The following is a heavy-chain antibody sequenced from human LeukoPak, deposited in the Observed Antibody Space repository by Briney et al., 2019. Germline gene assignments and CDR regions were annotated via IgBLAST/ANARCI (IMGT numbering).Heavy chain of an antibody. J-gene: IGHJ4*02. CDR2: IYHSGST. CDR1: GGSISSSNW. Sequence: SGTLSLTCAVSGGSISSSNWWSWVRQPPGKGLEWIGEIYHSGSTNYNPSLKSRVTISVDKSKNQFSLKLSSVIAADTAIYYCARAQVAGNDFDYWGQGTLVTVSS. D-gene: IGHD6-19*01. CDR3: ARAQVAGNDFDY. V-gene: IGHV4-4*02.